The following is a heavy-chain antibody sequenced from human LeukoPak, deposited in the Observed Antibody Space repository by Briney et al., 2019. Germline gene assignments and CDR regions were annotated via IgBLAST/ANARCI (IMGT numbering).Heavy chain of an antibody. D-gene: IGHD1-26*01. Sequence: GGSLRLSCAASGFTFSSYAMSWVRQAPGKGLEWVSVIYSGGSTYYANSVMGRFTISRHNSKNTLYLQMNSLRAEDTAVYYCAREWELGPGAFDIWGQGTMVTVSS. CDR1: GFTFSSYA. V-gene: IGHV3-53*04. J-gene: IGHJ3*02. CDR2: IYSGGST. CDR3: AREWELGPGAFDI.